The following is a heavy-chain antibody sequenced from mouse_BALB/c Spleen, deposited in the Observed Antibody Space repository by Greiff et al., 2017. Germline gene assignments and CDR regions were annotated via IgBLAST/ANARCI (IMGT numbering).Heavy chain of an antibody. J-gene: IGHJ3*01. V-gene: IGHV5-6-5*01. CDR1: GFTFSSYA. CDR3: ARGEGGGFAY. CDR2: ISSGGST. Sequence: DVKLVESGGGLVKPGGSLKLSCAASGFTFSSYAMSWVRQTPEKRLEWVASISSGGSTYYPDSVKGRFTISRDNARNILYLQMSSLRSEDTAMYYCARGEGGGFAYWGQGTLVTVSA.